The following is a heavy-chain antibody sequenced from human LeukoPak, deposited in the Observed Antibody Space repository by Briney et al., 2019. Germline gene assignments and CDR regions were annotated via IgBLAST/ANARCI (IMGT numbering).Heavy chain of an antibody. D-gene: IGHD3-16*01. CDR2: INHSGST. CDR3: ARGWPGGAVYY. CDR1: GGSFSGYY. J-gene: IGHJ4*02. Sequence: SETQSLTCAGYGGSFSGYYWSWIRQPPGKGLEWIGEINHSGSTNYNPSLKSRVTISVDTSKNQFSLKLSSVTAADTAVYYCARGWPGGAVYYWGQGTLVTVSS. V-gene: IGHV4-34*01.